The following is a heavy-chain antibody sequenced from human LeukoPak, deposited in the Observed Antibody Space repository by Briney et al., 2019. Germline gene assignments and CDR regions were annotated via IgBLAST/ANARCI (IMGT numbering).Heavy chain of an antibody. D-gene: IGHD4-23*01. CDR3: ARGEGDSGGNFVGDY. CDR2: ISSSSSYI. Sequence: GGSLRLSCAASGFTFSSYSMNWVRQAPGKGLEWVSSISSSSSYIYYADSVKGRFTLSRDNAKNSLWLQMNSLRAEDTAVYYCARGEGDSGGNFVGDYWGQGTLVTVSS. J-gene: IGHJ4*02. V-gene: IGHV3-21*01. CDR1: GFTFSSYS.